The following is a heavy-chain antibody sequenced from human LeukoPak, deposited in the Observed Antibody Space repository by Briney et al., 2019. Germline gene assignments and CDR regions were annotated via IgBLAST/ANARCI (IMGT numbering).Heavy chain of an antibody. CDR1: GFTFSSYS. D-gene: IGHD5-12*01. CDR3: ASGYDPAEFDY. Sequence: GGSLRLSCAASGFTFSSYSMNWVRQAPGKGLGWASSISSSSSYIYYADSVKGRFTISRDNAKNSLYLQMNSLRAEDTAVYYCASGYDPAEFDYWGQGTLVTVSS. CDR2: ISSSSSYI. J-gene: IGHJ4*02. V-gene: IGHV3-21*01.